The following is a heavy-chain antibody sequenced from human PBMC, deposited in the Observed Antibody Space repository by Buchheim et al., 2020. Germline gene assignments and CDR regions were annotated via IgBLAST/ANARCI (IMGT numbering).Heavy chain of an antibody. CDR1: GGTFSSYA. Sequence: QVQLVQSGAEVKKPGSSVKVSCKASGGTFSSYAISWVRQAPGQGFEWMGRIIPILGIANYAQKFQGSVTITADKSTSTAYMELSSLRAEDTAVYYCARDIIAVASYGIPYFDYWGQGTL. V-gene: IGHV1-69*04. J-gene: IGHJ4*02. CDR3: ARDIIAVASYGIPYFDY. D-gene: IGHD6-19*01. CDR2: IIPILGIA.